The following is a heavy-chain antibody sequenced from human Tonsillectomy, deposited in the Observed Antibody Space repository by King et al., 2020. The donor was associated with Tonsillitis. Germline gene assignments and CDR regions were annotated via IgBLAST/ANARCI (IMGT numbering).Heavy chain of an antibody. CDR2: ISYDGSNK. J-gene: IGHJ4*02. CDR1: GFTFSSQG. CDR3: AKTYGGNSDLFDY. D-gene: IGHD4-23*01. Sequence: VQLVESGGGVVQPGRSLRLSCAASGFTFSSQGMHWVRQAPGKGLEWVAVISYDGSNKYYADSVKGRFTISRDNSKNTLSLQMNSLRTEDTAVYYCAKTYGGNSDLFDYWGQGTLVTVSS. V-gene: IGHV3-30*18.